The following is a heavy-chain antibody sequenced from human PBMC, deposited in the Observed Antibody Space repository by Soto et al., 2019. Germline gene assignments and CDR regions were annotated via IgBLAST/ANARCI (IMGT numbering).Heavy chain of an antibody. CDR2: ISGSGGST. CDR1: GFTFSRYA. D-gene: IGHD2-8*01. Sequence: EVQLLESGGGLVQPGGSLRLSCAASGFTFSRYAMSWVRQAPGKGLEWVSAISGSGGSTYYADSVKGRFTISRYNSKNTLYLQMNSLRAEDTAVYYCARDSPESDGVYYYYGMDVWGQGTTVTVSS. V-gene: IGHV3-23*01. J-gene: IGHJ6*02. CDR3: ARDSPESDGVYYYYGMDV.